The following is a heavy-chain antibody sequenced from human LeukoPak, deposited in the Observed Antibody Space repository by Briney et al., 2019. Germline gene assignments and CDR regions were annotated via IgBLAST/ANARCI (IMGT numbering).Heavy chain of an antibody. Sequence: PGGSLRLSCAASGFTFSSYWMSWFRQAPGKGLEWVANIKQDGSEKYYVDSVKGRFTISRDNAKNSLHLQMNSLRAEDTAVYYCARAARQYYFDYWGQGTLVTVSS. CDR2: IKQDGSEK. D-gene: IGHD6-6*01. CDR3: ARAARQYYFDY. J-gene: IGHJ4*02. CDR1: GFTFSSYW. V-gene: IGHV3-7*04.